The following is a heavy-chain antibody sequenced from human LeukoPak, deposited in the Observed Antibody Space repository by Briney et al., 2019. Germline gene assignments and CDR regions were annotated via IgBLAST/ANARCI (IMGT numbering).Heavy chain of an antibody. CDR3: AREPRSGLVDDACDI. CDR1: GFTFSSYW. V-gene: IGHV3-74*01. CDR2: INSDGSST. D-gene: IGHD3-3*01. Sequence: GGSLRLSCAASGFTFSSYWMHWVRQAPGKGLVWVSSINSDGSSTSSADSVKGRFTISRDNAKNTLYLQMNSLRAEDTAVYYCAREPRSGLVDDACDIWGQGTMVTVSS. J-gene: IGHJ3*02.